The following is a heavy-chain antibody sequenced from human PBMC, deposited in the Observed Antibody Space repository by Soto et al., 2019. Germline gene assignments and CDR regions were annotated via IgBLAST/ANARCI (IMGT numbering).Heavy chain of an antibody. CDR1: GFTFRDHA. Sequence: LRLSCAASGFTFRDHAMHWVRQAPGKGREWLAIIWNDGSNKFYAGSVQGRFTISRDNSKNTVYLQMNTLSAEDTAVYYCARALFPDVDIYAMDVWGQGTTVTVSS. CDR3: ARALFPDVDIYAMDV. J-gene: IGHJ6*02. CDR2: IWNDGSNK. V-gene: IGHV3-33*01. D-gene: IGHD5-12*01.